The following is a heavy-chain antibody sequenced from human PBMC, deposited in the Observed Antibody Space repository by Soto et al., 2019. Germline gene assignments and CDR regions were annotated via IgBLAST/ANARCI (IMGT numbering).Heavy chain of an antibody. CDR3: ARDHEYTSGWSHGMDV. V-gene: IGHV3-21*01. J-gene: IGHJ6*02. Sequence: GGSLRLSCVASGSTFSSYVMSWVRQAPGKGLEWVSLITGSSDYTYYSGSVTGRFTISRDNANNSLFLQMNSLRGEDTAVYYCARDHEYTSGWSHGMDVWGQGTTVTVSS. CDR2: ITGSSDYT. D-gene: IGHD6-19*01. CDR1: GSTFSSYV.